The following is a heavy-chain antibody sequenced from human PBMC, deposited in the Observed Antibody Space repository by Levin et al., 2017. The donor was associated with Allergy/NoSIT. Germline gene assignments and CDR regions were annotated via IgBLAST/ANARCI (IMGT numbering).Heavy chain of an antibody. CDR3: ATAMPTMIVVVITGDAFDI. CDR1: GYTLTELS. Sequence: ASVKVSCKVSGYTLTELSMHWVRQAPGKGLEWMGGFDPEDGETIYAQKFQGRVTMTEDTSTDTAYMELSSLRSEDTAVYYCATAMPTMIVVVITGDAFDIWGQGTMVTVSS. V-gene: IGHV1-24*01. CDR2: FDPEDGET. D-gene: IGHD3-22*01. J-gene: IGHJ3*02.